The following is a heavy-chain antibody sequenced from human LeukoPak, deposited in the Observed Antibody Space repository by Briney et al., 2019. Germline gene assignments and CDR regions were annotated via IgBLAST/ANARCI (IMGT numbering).Heavy chain of an antibody. CDR2: INHSGST. Sequence: SETLSLTCAVYSGSFSGYYWSWIRQPPGKGLEWIGEINHSGSTNYNPSLKSGVTISVDTSKNQFSLKLSSVTAADTAVYYCARSLALLRYIDFWGQGTLVTVSS. V-gene: IGHV4-34*01. D-gene: IGHD3-3*02. CDR3: ARSLALLRYIDF. J-gene: IGHJ4*02. CDR1: SGSFSGYY.